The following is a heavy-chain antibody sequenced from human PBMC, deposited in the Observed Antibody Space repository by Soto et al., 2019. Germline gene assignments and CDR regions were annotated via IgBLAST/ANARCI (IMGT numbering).Heavy chain of an antibody. V-gene: IGHV3-74*01. D-gene: IGHD6-19*01. CDR2: VNPDGTIT. CDR1: GYTFSHYW. J-gene: IGHJ3*02. CDR3: ATIAVPPAFDI. Sequence: GGSLRLSCAASGYTFSHYWMHWVRQAPGKGLVWVSRVNPDGTITTYADSVKGRFAISRDNSKNTLYLQMNSLRAEDTAVYYCATIAVPPAFDIWGQGIMVTVSS.